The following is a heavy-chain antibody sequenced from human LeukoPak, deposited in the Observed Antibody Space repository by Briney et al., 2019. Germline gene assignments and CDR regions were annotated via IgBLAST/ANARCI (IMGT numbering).Heavy chain of an antibody. CDR3: ARSPTVTPNFDY. CDR1: GGSISSYY. V-gene: IGHV4-59*08. D-gene: IGHD4-17*01. Sequence: SETLSLTCTVSGGSISSYYWSWIRQPPGKGLEWIGYIYYSGSTNYNPSLKCRVTISVDTSKNQFSLKLSSVTAADTAVYYCARSPTVTPNFDYWGQGTLVTVSS. CDR2: IYYSGST. J-gene: IGHJ4*02.